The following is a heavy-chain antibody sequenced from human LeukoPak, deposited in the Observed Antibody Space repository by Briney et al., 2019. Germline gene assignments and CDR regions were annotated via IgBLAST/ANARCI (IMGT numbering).Heavy chain of an antibody. Sequence: GGSLRLSCAASGFTFSAYTMLWVRQAPGKGLEWVAVISYDGSNEYYADSVKGRFTISRDNSKNTLDLLMNSLRVEDTGVYYCARDNNADYWGQGTLVTVSS. CDR1: GFTFSAYT. CDR3: ARDNNADY. J-gene: IGHJ4*02. V-gene: IGHV3-30-3*01. CDR2: ISYDGSNE. D-gene: IGHD2-8*01.